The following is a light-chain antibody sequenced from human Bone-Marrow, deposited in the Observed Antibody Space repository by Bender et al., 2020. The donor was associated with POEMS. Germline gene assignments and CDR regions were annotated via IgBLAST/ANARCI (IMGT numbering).Light chain of an antibody. CDR1: NLGEKY. CDR3: QAWVGNVF. Sequence: SYELIQPPSVSVSPGQTATITCSGDNLGEKYVCWYQQKPGQSPVLIVYQNIKRPSGIPERFSGSNSGNTATLTISGTQTMDEADYYCQAWVGNVFFGGGTKLTVL. J-gene: IGLJ2*01. V-gene: IGLV3-1*01. CDR2: QNI.